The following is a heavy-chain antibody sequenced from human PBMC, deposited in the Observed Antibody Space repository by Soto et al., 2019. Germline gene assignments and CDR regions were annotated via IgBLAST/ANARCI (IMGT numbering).Heavy chain of an antibody. CDR2: INSDGSST. CDR1: GFTFSSYW. J-gene: IGHJ4*02. CDR3: ARDTLEYYDFWSGYYTSGGYFDY. D-gene: IGHD3-3*01. Sequence: PGGSLRLSCAASGFTFSSYWMHWVRQAPGKGLVWVSRINSDGSSTSYADSVKGRFTISRDNAKNTLYLQMNSLRAEDTAVYYCARDTLEYYDFWSGYYTSGGYFDYWGQGTLVTVSS. V-gene: IGHV3-74*01.